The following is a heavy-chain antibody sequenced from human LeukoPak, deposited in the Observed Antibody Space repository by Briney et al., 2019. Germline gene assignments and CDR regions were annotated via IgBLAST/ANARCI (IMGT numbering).Heavy chain of an antibody. CDR3: ARSLSAREYFQH. J-gene: IGHJ1*01. V-gene: IGHV3-30*02. CDR1: GFPFSSSG. CDR2: IHADGNSK. Sequence: PGGSLRLSCAASGFPFSSSGMHWVRPAAGKGLEGVTFIHADGNSKYYADSVEGRFTVSRDSPKNTLSLQMNSLRVEDTAVYYCARSLSAREYFQHWGQGTLVTVSS. D-gene: IGHD6-6*01.